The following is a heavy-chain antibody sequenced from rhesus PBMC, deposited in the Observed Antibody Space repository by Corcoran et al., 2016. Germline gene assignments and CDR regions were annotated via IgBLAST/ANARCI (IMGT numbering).Heavy chain of an antibody. J-gene: IGHJ4*01. CDR1: GFTFTSFA. V-gene: IGHV3-103*01. CDR3: SSVLDF. CDR2: GDRGGGTT. Sequence: EVHLVETGGGLVQPGGSLRLSCAASGFTFTSFARQVVRQAPGKGLEWISAGDRGGGTTYYADSGKGRFTISRDNSKNTVALQMNSLRVEDTAVYYCSSVLDFWGQGVLVTVSS. D-gene: IGHD2-15*01.